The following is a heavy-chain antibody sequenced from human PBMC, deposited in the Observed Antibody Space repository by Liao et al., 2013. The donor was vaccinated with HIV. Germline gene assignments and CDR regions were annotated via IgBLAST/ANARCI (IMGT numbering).Heavy chain of an antibody. Sequence: VQLQQWGAGLLKPSQTLSLTCTVSGGSISSGDYYWSWIRQPPGKGLEWIGYIYYSGSTYYNPSLKSRVTISVDTSKNQFSLKLSSVTAADTAVYYCARVRYFDWLAAFDIWGQGTMVTVSS. J-gene: IGHJ3*02. CDR3: ARVRYFDWLAAFDI. CDR1: GGSISSGDYY. CDR2: IYYSGST. D-gene: IGHD3-9*01. V-gene: IGHV4-30-4*08.